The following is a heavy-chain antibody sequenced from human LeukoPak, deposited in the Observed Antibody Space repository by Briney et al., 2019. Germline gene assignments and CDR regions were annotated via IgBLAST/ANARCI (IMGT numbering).Heavy chain of an antibody. V-gene: IGHV3-30-3*01. Sequence: PGGSLRLSCAASGFTFSSYAMHWVRQAPGKGLEWVAVISYDGSNKYYADSVKGRFTISRDNSKNTLYLQMNSLRAEDTAVYYCARGLVVVTAIYLDYWGQGTLVTVSS. CDR2: ISYDGSNK. D-gene: IGHD2-21*02. CDR1: GFTFSSYA. CDR3: ARGLVVVTAIYLDY. J-gene: IGHJ4*02.